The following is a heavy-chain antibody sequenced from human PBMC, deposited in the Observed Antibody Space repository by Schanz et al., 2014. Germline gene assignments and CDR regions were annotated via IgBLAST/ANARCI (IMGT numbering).Heavy chain of an antibody. J-gene: IGHJ4*02. CDR2: INGYNGHT. Sequence: QVQLVQSGAEVKKPGASVKVSCKASGYTFSSYGITWVRQAPGQGLEWMGWINGYNGHTLYAQKFQGRVTMTTDTSTSTSYMELTSLRFDATAVYYCARDFSAYVGNYFDYWGQGTLVTVSS. D-gene: IGHD5-12*01. CDR1: GYTFSSYG. CDR3: ARDFSAYVGNYFDY. V-gene: IGHV1-18*01.